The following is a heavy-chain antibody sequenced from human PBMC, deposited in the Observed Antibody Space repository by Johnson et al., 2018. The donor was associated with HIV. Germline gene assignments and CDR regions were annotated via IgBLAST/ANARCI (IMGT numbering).Heavy chain of an antibody. J-gene: IGHJ3*02. CDR2: ISYDGSNK. CDR3: ARVPYSSGWYSAFDI. V-gene: IGHV3-30*14. CDR1: VFTFSSYA. D-gene: IGHD6-19*01. Sequence: QVQLVESGGGVVQPGRSLRLSCAASVFTFSSYAMHWVRQAPGKGLEWVAVISYDGSNKYYADSVKGRFTIFRDNSKNTLYLQMNSLRAEDTAVYYCARVPYSSGWYSAFDIWGQGTMVTVSS.